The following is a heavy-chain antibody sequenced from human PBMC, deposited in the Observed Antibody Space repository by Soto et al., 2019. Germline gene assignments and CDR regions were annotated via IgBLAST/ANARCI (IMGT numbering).Heavy chain of an antibody. CDR3: AHRHYELLPGSWYFDY. D-gene: IGHD3-9*01. Sequence: QITLKESGPTLVKPTQTLTLTCTFSGFSLSTSGVGVGWIRQPPGKALEWLALIYWDDDKRYSPSLKSRLTITKDTSKNQVVLTMTNMDPVDTATYYCAHRHYELLPGSWYFDYWGQGTLVTVSS. CDR2: IYWDDDK. J-gene: IGHJ4*02. V-gene: IGHV2-5*02. CDR1: GFSLSTSGVG.